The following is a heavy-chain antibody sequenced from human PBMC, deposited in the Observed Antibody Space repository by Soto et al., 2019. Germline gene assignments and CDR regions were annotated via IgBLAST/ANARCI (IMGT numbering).Heavy chain of an antibody. CDR1: GYTFTSYG. CDR3: ARDLSDFWSGYYIPLGGYYYYYRDV. CDR2: ISAYNGNT. J-gene: IGHJ6*03. V-gene: IGHV1-18*01. Sequence: GASVKVSCKASGYTFTSYGISWVRQAPGQGLEWMGWISAYNGNTNYAQKLQGRVTMTTNTSTSTAYMELRSLRSDDTAVYYCARDLSDFWSGYYIPLGGYYYYYRDVWGKGTTVTVSS. D-gene: IGHD3-3*01.